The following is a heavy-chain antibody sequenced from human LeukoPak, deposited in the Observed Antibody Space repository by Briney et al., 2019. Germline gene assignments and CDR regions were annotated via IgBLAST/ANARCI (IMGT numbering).Heavy chain of an antibody. J-gene: IGHJ6*02. V-gene: IGHV4-59*08. Sequence: PSETLPLTCTVSGGSISSYYWSWIRQPPGKGLERIGYIYYSGSTNYNPSLKSRVTISVDTSKNQFSLKLSSVTAADTAVYYCAGGPYYYYGMDVWGQGTTVTVSS. CDR2: IYYSGST. CDR3: AGGPYYYYGMDV. CDR1: GGSISSYY.